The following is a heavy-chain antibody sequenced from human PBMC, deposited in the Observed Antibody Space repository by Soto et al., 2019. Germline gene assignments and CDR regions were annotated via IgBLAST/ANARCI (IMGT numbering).Heavy chain of an antibody. CDR1: GFSLSTSGLG. CDR2: IYWDDDK. V-gene: IGHV2-5*02. J-gene: IGHJ4*02. Sequence: SGPTLVNPTQTLTLTFTFSGFSLSTSGLGVGWIRQPPGRALEWLALIYWDDDKRYSPSLKSRLTITKDTSKNQVVLTMTNMDPVDTATYYCAHRRTRIAARRTFDYWGQGTLVTVSS. D-gene: IGHD6-6*01. CDR3: AHRRTRIAARRTFDY.